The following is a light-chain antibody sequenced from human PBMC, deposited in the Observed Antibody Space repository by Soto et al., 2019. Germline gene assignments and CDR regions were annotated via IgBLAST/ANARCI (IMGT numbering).Light chain of an antibody. Sequence: QSVLTQPPSVSGAPGQRVTISCPGSSSNIGAGYDVHWYQQLPGTAPKLLIYGNSNRPSGVPDRFSGSKSGNTASLTISGLQAEDEADYYCCSYAGSYTYVFGTGTKVTVL. CDR2: GNS. J-gene: IGLJ1*01. V-gene: IGLV1-40*01. CDR1: SSNIGAGYD. CDR3: CSYAGSYTYV.